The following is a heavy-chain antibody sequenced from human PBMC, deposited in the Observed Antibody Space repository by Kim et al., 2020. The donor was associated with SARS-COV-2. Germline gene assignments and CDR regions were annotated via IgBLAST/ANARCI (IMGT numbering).Heavy chain of an antibody. V-gene: IGHV3-23*01. J-gene: IGHJ6*03. CDR2: ITYSGGST. CDR1: GFTFSGYA. CDR3: AKMAGMRGYSYYMDV. Sequence: GGSLRLSCAASGFTFSGYAMSWVRQAPGKGLEWVSGITYSGGSTYYADSVKGRFTISRDNSKNTLYVQVNSLRAEDTAVYYCAKMAGMRGYSYYMDVWGKGTTVTVSS. D-gene: IGHD3-10*01.